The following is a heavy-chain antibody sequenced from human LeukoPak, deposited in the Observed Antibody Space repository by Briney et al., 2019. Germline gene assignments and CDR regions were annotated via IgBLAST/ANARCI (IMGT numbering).Heavy chain of an antibody. V-gene: IGHV1-2*02. CDR3: AVSSSSDDAFDI. D-gene: IGHD6-6*01. CDR2: INPNSGGT. Sequence: ASVKVSCKASGYTFTGYYMHWVRQAPGQGLEWMGWINPNSGGTNYAQKFQGRVTMTRDTSISTAYMELSRLRSDDTVVYYCAVSSSSDDAFDIWGQGTMVTVS. CDR1: GYTFTGYY. J-gene: IGHJ3*02.